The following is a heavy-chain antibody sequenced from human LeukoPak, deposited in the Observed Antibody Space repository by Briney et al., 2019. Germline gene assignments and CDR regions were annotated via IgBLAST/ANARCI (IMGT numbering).Heavy chain of an antibody. CDR1: GFTFSDYY. V-gene: IGHV3-11*01. CDR2: ISSSGSTI. D-gene: IGHD3-22*01. CDR3: ATDTYYYDSSGYYYGY. Sequence: NTGGSLRLSCAASGFTFSDYYMSWIRQAPGKGLEWVSYISSSGSTIYYADSVKGRFTISRDNAKNSLYLQMNSLRAEDTAVYYCATDTYYYDSSGYYYGYWGQGTLVTVSS. J-gene: IGHJ4*02.